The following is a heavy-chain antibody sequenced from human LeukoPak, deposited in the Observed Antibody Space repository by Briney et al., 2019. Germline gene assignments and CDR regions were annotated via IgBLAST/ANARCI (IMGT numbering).Heavy chain of an antibody. CDR1: GFTFSDYN. D-gene: IGHD6-19*01. CDR3: ANMAVPA. CDR2: INSDGSTI. V-gene: IGHV3-74*01. J-gene: IGHJ5*02. Sequence: PGGSLRLSCAASGFTFSDYNMDWVRQAPGKGLVWVSRINSDGSTINYADSVKGRFTISRDNAKNTLYLQMNSLRAEDTAVYYCANMAVPALGQGTLVTVSS.